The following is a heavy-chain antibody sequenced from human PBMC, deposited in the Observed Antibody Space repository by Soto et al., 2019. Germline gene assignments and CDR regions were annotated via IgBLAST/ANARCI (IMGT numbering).Heavy chain of an antibody. CDR3: ARGGISHWAYFHYMDV. Sequence: QVQLQQWGAGLLKPSETLSLTCVVSGGSLSDYFWSWIRQPPGMALEWIGEINHLGSINYNPSLKRRVTMSVDTSKNQFSLTLNSVTAADTATYYRARGGISHWAYFHYMDVWDRGTTVTVSS. V-gene: IGHV4-34*01. J-gene: IGHJ6*03. D-gene: IGHD2-21*01. CDR2: INHLGSI. CDR1: GGSLSDYF.